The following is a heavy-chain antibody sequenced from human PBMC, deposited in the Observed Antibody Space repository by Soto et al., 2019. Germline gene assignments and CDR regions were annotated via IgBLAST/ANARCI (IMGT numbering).Heavy chain of an antibody. CDR3: ARGAGTELSNYYFDY. CDR2: IYYSGST. CDR1: GGSISSGGYY. J-gene: IGHJ4*02. Sequence: SETLSLTCTVSGGSISSGGYYWSWIRQHPGKGLEWIGYIYYSGSTYYNPSLKSRVTISVDTSKNQFSLKLSSVTAADTAVYYCARGAGTELSNYYFDYWGQGTLVTVSS. V-gene: IGHV4-31*03. D-gene: IGHD3-16*02.